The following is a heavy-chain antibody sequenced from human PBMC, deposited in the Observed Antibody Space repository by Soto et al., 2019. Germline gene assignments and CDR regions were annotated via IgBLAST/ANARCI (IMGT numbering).Heavy chain of an antibody. Sequence: QVRLVQSGAEVKKPGASVKVSCKASGYTFSDYYMHWVRQAPGQGLEWMGIIHPNGDTTIYAQNFQGRFTMTRDTSTSTLYMELSGLTSEDTAVYYCAREVTAGLGAGEYWGQGTLVTVSS. V-gene: IGHV1-46*01. CDR1: GYTFSDYY. J-gene: IGHJ4*02. D-gene: IGHD1-26*01. CDR3: AREVTAGLGAGEY. CDR2: IHPNGDTT.